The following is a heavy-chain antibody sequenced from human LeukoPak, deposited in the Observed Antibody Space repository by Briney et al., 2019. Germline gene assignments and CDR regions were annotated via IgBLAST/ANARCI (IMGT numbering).Heavy chain of an antibody. CDR2: INPNSGGT. V-gene: IGHV1-2*02. J-gene: IGHJ4*02. Sequence: ASVKVSCKASGYTFTGYYMHWMRQAPGQGLEWMGWINPNSGGTNYAQKFQGRVTMTRDTSISTAYMELSRLRSDDTAVYYCARDRGDLAALSLDYWGQGTLVTVSS. CDR3: ARDRGDLAALSLDY. CDR1: GYTFTGYY. D-gene: IGHD6-6*01.